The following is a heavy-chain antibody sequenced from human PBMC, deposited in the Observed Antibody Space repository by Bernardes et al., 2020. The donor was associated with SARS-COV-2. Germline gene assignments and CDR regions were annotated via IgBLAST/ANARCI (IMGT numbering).Heavy chain of an antibody. CDR2: VYSGGIT. V-gene: IGHV3-53*01. D-gene: IGHD2-2*02. Sequence: GGSLRLSCAGSGFAVIRDYMSWVRQSPGKGLECVAVVYSGGITYYADSVKGRFIISRDISKNTVHLQMNSLRAEDTAVYYCARAVDTASPDYWGQGTLVTVS. CDR3: ARAVDTASPDY. CDR1: GFAVIRDY. J-gene: IGHJ4*02.